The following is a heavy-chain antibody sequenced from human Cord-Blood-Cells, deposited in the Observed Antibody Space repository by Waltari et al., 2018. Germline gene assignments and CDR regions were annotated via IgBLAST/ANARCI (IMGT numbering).Heavy chain of an antibody. D-gene: IGHD6-19*01. J-gene: IGHJ3*02. Sequence: QVQLQQWGAGLLKPSETLSLTCAVYGGSFSGYYWSWSRPPPGKGLEWIGEINHSGSTNYNPSLKSRVTISVDTSKNQFSLKLSSVTAADTAVYYCARLGYSSGWYAFDSWGQGTMVTVSS. CDR2: INHSGST. CDR3: ARLGYSSGWYAFDS. V-gene: IGHV4-34*01. CDR1: GGSFSGYY.